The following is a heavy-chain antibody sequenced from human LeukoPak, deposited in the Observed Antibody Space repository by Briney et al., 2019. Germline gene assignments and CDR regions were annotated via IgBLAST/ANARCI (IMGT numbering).Heavy chain of an antibody. CDR1: GGTFSSYA. J-gene: IGHJ4*02. D-gene: IGHD3-10*01. CDR3: ARSRDYYGSGSYYPFDY. CDR2: IISILGIA. Sequence: GASVKVSCKASGGTFSSYAISWVRQAPGQGLEWMGRIISILGIANYAQKFQGRVTITADKSTSTAYMELSSLRSEDTAVYYCARSRDYYGSGSYYPFDYWGQGTLVTVSS. V-gene: IGHV1-69*04.